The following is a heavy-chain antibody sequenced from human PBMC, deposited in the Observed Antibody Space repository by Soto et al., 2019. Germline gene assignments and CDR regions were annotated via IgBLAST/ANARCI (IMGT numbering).Heavy chain of an antibody. J-gene: IGHJ6*03. Sequence: GESLKISCKGSGYSFTSYWIGWVRQMPGKGLEWMGIIYPGDSDTRYSPSFQGQVTISADKSISTAYLQWGSLKASDTAMYYCARQSDCSSTSCQADYYYYYMDVWGKGTTVTVSS. D-gene: IGHD2-2*01. CDR1: GYSFTSYW. CDR2: IYPGDSDT. CDR3: ARQSDCSSTSCQADYYYYYMDV. V-gene: IGHV5-51*01.